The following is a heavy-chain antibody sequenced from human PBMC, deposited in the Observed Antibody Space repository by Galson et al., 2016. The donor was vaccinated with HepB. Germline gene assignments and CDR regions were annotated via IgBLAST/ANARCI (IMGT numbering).Heavy chain of an antibody. V-gene: IGHV3-7*02. CDR1: GFTFSNYW. D-gene: IGHD3-16*01. J-gene: IGHJ2*01. CDR3: ARPPEGDRRYFDL. CDR2: IKDDGSEK. Sequence: SLRLSCAAAGFTFSNYWMSWVRQAPGKGLEWVANIKDDGSEKYYVDSVKGRFTISRDNAKNSLYLQMNSLRAEDTAVYYCARPPEGDRRYFDLWGRGTLVTVSS.